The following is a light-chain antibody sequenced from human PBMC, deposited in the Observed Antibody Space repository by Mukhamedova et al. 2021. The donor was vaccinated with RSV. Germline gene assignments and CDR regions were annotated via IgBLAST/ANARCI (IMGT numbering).Light chain of an antibody. CDR2: AAS. Sequence: PKSLVYAASSLQSGVPSKFSGSASGTDFTLTISSLQPEDFAVYYCQQYGSSPRYTFGQGTKLEIK. V-gene: IGKV1-16*02. J-gene: IGKJ2*01. CDR3: QQYGSSPRYT.